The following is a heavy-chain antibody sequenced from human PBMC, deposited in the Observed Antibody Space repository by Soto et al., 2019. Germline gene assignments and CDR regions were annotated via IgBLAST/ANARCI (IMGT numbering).Heavy chain of an antibody. CDR3: ARADLTITMVRGVISTRWFDP. Sequence: SETLSLTCAVYGGSFSGYYWSWIRQPPGKGLEWIGEINHSGSTNYNPSLKSRVTISVDTSKNQFSLKLSSVTAADTAVYYCARADLTITMVRGVISTRWFDPRGQGTLVTVSS. V-gene: IGHV4-34*01. J-gene: IGHJ5*02. CDR2: INHSGST. CDR1: GGSFSGYY. D-gene: IGHD3-10*01.